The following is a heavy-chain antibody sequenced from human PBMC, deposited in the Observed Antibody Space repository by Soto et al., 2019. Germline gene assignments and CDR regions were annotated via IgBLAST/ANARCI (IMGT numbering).Heavy chain of an antibody. J-gene: IGHJ4*02. CDR1: GFTFSTYS. V-gene: IGHV3-23*01. CDR2: LRGGGAYT. CDR3: AIGHGDGDE. D-gene: IGHD3-10*01. Sequence: EVQLLESGGGLVQPGGSLRLSCAASGFTFSTYSMAWVRQTPGKGPEWVSGLRGGGAYTFYADSVRGRFTISVDNSRKTVYLQMNSLRVDDTAIYYCAIGHGDGDEWGQGTLVTVPS.